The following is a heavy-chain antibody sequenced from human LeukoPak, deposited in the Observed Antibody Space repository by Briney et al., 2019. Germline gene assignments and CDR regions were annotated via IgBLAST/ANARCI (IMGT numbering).Heavy chain of an antibody. Sequence: GGSLRLSCAASGFTFSYYTMSWARQAPGKGLEWVSAISGSGGSTYYADSVKGRFTISRDNSKNTLYLQMNGLRAEDTAVYYCAKAPLLSEMATIKLSWGQGTLVTVSS. V-gene: IGHV3-23*01. D-gene: IGHD5-24*01. CDR3: AKAPLLSEMATIKLS. J-gene: IGHJ4*02. CDR2: ISGSGGST. CDR1: GFTFSYYT.